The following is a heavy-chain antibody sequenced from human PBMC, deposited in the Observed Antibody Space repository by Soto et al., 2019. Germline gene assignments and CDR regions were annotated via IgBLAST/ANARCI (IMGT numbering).Heavy chain of an antibody. J-gene: IGHJ6*02. D-gene: IGHD6-6*01. CDR1: GYTFTGYY. CDR2: INPNSGGT. Sequence: ASVKVSCKASGYTFTGYYMHWVRQAPGQGLEWMGWINPNSGGTNYAQKFQGRVTMTRDTSISTAYMELSRLRSDETAVYYCARDSNSYYYGMDVCGQGTTVTVSS. V-gene: IGHV1-2*02. CDR3: ARDSNSYYYGMDV.